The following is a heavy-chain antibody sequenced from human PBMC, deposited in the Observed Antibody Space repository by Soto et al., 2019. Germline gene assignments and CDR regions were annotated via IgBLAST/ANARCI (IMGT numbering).Heavy chain of an antibody. CDR2: TYYSGST. J-gene: IGHJ4*02. D-gene: IGHD6-6*01. CDR1: GGSISISSYY. CDR3: ARQRSQQLVLFDY. Sequence: PSETLSLTCTVSGGSISISSYYWGCIRQPPGKGLEWIGSTYYSGSTYYNPSLKSRVTISVDTSKNQFSLKLSSVTAADTAVYYCARQRSQQLVLFDYWGQGTLVTVSS. V-gene: IGHV4-39*01.